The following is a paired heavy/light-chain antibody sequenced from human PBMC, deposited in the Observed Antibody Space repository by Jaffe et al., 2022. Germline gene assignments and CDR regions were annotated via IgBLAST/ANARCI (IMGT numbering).Light chain of an antibody. CDR2: AAS. CDR1: QSIDNY. Sequence: DIQMTQSPSSLSASVGDRVTITCRASQSIDNYLNWYQQKAGKAPKVLIYAASTLQTGVPPTFSGSGSGTDFTLTISSLQPEDFATYYCQQSYSPPITFGQGTRLEIK. V-gene: IGKV1-39*01. J-gene: IGKJ5*01. CDR3: QQSYSPPIT.
Heavy chain of an antibody. V-gene: IGHV2-5*02. J-gene: IGHJ4*02. CDR1: GFSLTTSGVA. CDR2: IYWDDDE. Sequence: QITLKESGPTLVKPTQTLTLTCTFSGFSLTTSGVAVAWIRQPPGKALEWLAHIYWDDDERYSPSLRSRLTITKDTSKSQVVLTMTNMDPVDTATYYCARRQWEPTSPYYFDSWGQGTLVTVSS. D-gene: IGHD1-26*01. CDR3: ARRQWEPTSPYYFDS.